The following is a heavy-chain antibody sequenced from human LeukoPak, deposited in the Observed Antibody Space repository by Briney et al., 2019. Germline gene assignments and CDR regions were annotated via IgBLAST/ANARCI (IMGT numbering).Heavy chain of an antibody. D-gene: IGHD2/OR15-2a*01. CDR1: GFTFNNYG. CDR2: IRYDGSNT. CDR3: AKDGTSYYYIYY. J-gene: IGHJ4*02. Sequence: GGSLRLSCAASGFTFNNYGMHWVRQAPRKGRESWAFIRYDGSNTYYADSVKGRFTVSRDDSKNTLYLQMNSLRGDDTAVYYCAKDGTSYYYIYYWGQGTLVTVSS. V-gene: IGHV3-30*02.